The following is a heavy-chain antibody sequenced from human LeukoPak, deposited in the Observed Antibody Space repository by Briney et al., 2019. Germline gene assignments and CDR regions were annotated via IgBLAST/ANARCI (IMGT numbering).Heavy chain of an antibody. Sequence: SETLSLTCTVPGGSISSYYWSWIRQPPGKGLEWIGYIYYSGSTNYNPSLKSRVTISVDTSKNQFSLKLSSVTAADTAVYYCARGISSGPLPGDYWGQGTLVTVSS. J-gene: IGHJ4*02. CDR1: GGSISSYY. CDR3: ARGISSGPLPGDY. D-gene: IGHD6-25*01. V-gene: IGHV4-59*01. CDR2: IYYSGST.